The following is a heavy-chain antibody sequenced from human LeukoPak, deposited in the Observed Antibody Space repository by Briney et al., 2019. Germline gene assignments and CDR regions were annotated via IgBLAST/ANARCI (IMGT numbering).Heavy chain of an antibody. J-gene: IGHJ3*02. V-gene: IGHV3-74*01. CDR1: GFTFSSHW. Sequence: GGSLRLSCAASGFTFSSHWMHWVRQAPGKGLVWVSRINTDGSSTSYADSVKGRFTISRDNAKNTLYLQMNSLRAEDTAVYYCARVRLPHCTNGVCWYDAFDIWGQGTMVTVSS. CDR2: INTDGSST. D-gene: IGHD2-8*01. CDR3: ARVRLPHCTNGVCWYDAFDI.